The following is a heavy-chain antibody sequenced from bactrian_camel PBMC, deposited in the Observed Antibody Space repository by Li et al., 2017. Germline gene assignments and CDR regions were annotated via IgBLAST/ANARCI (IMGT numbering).Heavy chain of an antibody. V-gene: IGHV3S1*01. CDR2: INSGSDYI. D-gene: IGHD5*01. Sequence: QVQLVESGGGLAQPGGSLRLSCTGSGFTFSSYWVYWVRQAPGKGLEWVSNINSGSDYIDYVDSVEGRFTSSRDNTKNTLYLQMNSLKPEDTAVYYCVSQEPSTTGFGFWGQGTQVTVS. CDR3: VSQEPSTTGFGF. J-gene: IGHJ6*01. CDR1: GFTFSSYW.